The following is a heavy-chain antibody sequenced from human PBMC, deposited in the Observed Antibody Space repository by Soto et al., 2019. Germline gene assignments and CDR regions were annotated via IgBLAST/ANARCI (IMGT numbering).Heavy chain of an antibody. CDR2: IDGSSDYT. CDR3: ARDILFSSTNYFDF. Sequence: QVQLVESGGGLVKPGGSLRLSCTASGFLFTDYYMSWIRQPPGKGLEWLAYIDGSSDYTNSADSVKGRFTISRDNAKNSVFLQMNTLRADDTAVYYCARDILFSSTNYFDFWGRGTLVTVSS. CDR1: GFLFTDYY. J-gene: IGHJ4*02. D-gene: IGHD2-8*01. V-gene: IGHV3-11*06.